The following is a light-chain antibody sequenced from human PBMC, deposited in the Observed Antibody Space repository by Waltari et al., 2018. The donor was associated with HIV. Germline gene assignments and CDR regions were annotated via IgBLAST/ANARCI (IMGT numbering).Light chain of an antibody. CDR1: QSLVHSDGNTY. CDR3: MQSLQFPLT. V-gene: IGKV2D-29*01. Sequence: DIVMTQTPLSPSVTLGQPASISCRSSQSLVHSDGNTYLNWLLQKPGQPPRLLIYKVSNRVSGVPERFTGSGSGTDFTLKISRVEAEDVGVYYCMQSLQFPLTFGGGTKLEIK. J-gene: IGKJ4*01. CDR2: KVS.